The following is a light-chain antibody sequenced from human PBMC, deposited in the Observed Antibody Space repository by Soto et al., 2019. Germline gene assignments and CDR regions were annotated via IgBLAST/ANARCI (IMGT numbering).Light chain of an antibody. CDR1: SSNIGSNT. Sequence: QSVLTKPPSASGTPGQRVTISCSGSSSNIGSNTVNWYQQLPGKAPKLLIYSNNQRPSVVPDRFSGSKSGTSASLGIFGLQSEDEADYYCAAWDDSLNGSFGGGTKLTVL. V-gene: IGLV1-44*01. CDR3: AAWDDSLNGS. CDR2: SNN. J-gene: IGLJ2*01.